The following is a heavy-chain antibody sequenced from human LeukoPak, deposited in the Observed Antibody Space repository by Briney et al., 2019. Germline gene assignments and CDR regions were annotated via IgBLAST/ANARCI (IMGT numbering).Heavy chain of an antibody. CDR3: ARAPNSGYGMDV. Sequence: SVKVSCKASGGTFSSYAISWVRQAPGQGLEWMGGIIPIFGTANYAQKFQGRVTTTADESTSTAYMELSSLRSEDTAVYYCARAPNSGYGMDVWGQGTTVTVSS. J-gene: IGHJ6*02. V-gene: IGHV1-69*13. D-gene: IGHD1-26*01. CDR1: GGTFSSYA. CDR2: IIPIFGTA.